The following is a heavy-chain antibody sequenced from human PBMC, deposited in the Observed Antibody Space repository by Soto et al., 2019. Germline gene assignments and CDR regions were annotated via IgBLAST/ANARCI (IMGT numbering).Heavy chain of an antibody. CDR2: IGGGGDDT. D-gene: IGHD4-17*01. CDR3: EKDAVSRNSVWDPFDV. CDR1: GFIFSDYA. J-gene: IGHJ3*01. Sequence: GQLLESGGGLVRPGGSLRLSCAPSGFIFSDYAMSRVRQAPGKGLEWVSSIGGGGDDTYYAESVKGQFTISRDNSKNTLDLQMTSLRVEDTAIYYCEKDAVSRNSVWDPFDVWGQGTMVTVSS. V-gene: IGHV3-23*01.